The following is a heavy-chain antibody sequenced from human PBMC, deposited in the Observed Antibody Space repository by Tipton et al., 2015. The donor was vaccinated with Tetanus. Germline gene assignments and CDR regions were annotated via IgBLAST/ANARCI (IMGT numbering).Heavy chain of an antibody. CDR2: IWYDGTTT. CDR3: ARTTRRWLHPDY. Sequence: SLRLSCAASGFPFNTYAMHWVRQAPGKGLEWVAVIWYDGTTTYYADSVEGRFAISRDNSKNILYLQMDSLRAEDTAVYYCARTTRRWLHPDYWGQGTLVTVSS. J-gene: IGHJ4*02. CDR1: GFPFNTYA. V-gene: IGHV3-33*01. D-gene: IGHD5-24*01.